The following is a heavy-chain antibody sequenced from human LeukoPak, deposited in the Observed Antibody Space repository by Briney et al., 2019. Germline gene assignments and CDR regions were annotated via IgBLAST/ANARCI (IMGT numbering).Heavy chain of an antibody. CDR1: GFTFNDYY. CDR3: ATSITISKTYES. Sequence: GGSLRLSCVGSGFTFNDYYMSWVRQSPGKGLEWTANISSTGGTILYADSVKGRFTISRDDAKRSVYLEMNSLTVEDTAVYYCATSITISKTYESWGQGTLVTVSS. V-gene: IGHV3-11*01. J-gene: IGHJ5*02. CDR2: ISSTGGTI. D-gene: IGHD5-12*01.